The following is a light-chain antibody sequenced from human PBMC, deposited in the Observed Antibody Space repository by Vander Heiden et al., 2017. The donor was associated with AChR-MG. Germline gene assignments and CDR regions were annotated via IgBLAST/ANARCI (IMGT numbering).Light chain of an antibody. V-gene: IGKV1-5*01. CDR1: QSVSTW. J-gene: IGKJ3*01. CDR2: DAS. CDR3: LHYNSSLLT. Sequence: DIQMTQSPSTLSASVGDRVTITCRASQSVSTWLAWYQQKPGKAPKLLIYDASSLQGGVTSSFSGSGSGTQFTLTISSLQPDDFASYYCLHYNSSLLTFGPGTKVEIK.